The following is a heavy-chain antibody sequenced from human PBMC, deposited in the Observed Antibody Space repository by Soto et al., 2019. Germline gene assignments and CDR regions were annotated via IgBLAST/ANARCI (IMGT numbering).Heavy chain of an antibody. CDR1: GFTFSSYS. Sequence: PGGSLRLSGTASGFTFSSYSMNWVRQAPGKGLEWVSYISSSSSTIYYADSVKGRFTISRDNAKNSLYLQMNSLRDEDTAVYYCARGDYYDSLIDYWGQGTLVTVSS. D-gene: IGHD3-22*01. V-gene: IGHV3-48*02. CDR2: ISSSSSTI. J-gene: IGHJ4*02. CDR3: ARGDYYDSLIDY.